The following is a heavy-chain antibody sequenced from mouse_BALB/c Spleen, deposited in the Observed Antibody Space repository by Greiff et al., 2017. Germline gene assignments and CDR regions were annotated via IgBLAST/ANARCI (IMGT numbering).Heavy chain of an antibody. CDR3: AREREVSYYFDY. D-gene: IGHD2-14*01. J-gene: IGHJ2*01. CDR2: ISTYYGDA. CDR1: GYTFTDYA. Sequence: QVHVKQSGAELVRPGVSVKISCKGSGYTFTDYAMHWVKQSHAKSLEWIGVISTYYGDASYNQKFKGKATMTVDKSSSTAYMELARLTSEDSAIYYCAREREVSYYFDYWGQGTTLTVSS. V-gene: IGHV1S137*01.